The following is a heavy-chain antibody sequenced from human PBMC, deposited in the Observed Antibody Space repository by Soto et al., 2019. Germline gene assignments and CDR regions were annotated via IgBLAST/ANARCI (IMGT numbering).Heavy chain of an antibody. Sequence: EVQLVETGGGLIQPGGSLRLSCAASGFTVSSNYMSWVRQAPGKGLEWVSVIYSGGSTYYADSVKGRFTISRDNSKNTLYLQMTSRRAEDTAVYYCARAPGYYDSSGYSNDAFDIWGQGTMVTDSS. V-gene: IGHV3-53*02. CDR1: GFTVSSNY. J-gene: IGHJ3*02. CDR3: ARAPGYYDSSGYSNDAFDI. D-gene: IGHD3-22*01. CDR2: IYSGGST.